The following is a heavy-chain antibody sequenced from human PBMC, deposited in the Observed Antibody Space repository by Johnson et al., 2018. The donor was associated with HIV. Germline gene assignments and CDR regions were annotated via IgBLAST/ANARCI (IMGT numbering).Heavy chain of an antibody. D-gene: IGHD4-11*01. J-gene: IGHJ3*02. V-gene: IGHV3-13*01. Sequence: MQLVESGGGLVQPGGSLRLSCAASGFTLSSYDMHWVRQATGKGLEWVSEIDTAGDTYYPGSVKGRFTTSRENAKNSLYLKMNSLRAGDTAVYYCARRSIRSDGFDIWGQGTMVTVSS. CDR2: IDTAGDT. CDR1: GFTLSSYD. CDR3: ARRSIRSDGFDI.